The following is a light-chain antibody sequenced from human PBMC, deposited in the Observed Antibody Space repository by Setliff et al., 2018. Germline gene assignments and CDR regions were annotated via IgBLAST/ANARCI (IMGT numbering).Light chain of an antibody. CDR1: SSDVGGSNY. CDR3: NSYTGTTTPYV. J-gene: IGLJ1*01. Sequence: QSVLAQPRSVSGSPGQSVSISCTGTSSDVGGSNYVSWYQQHPGRAPKLMIYDVYRRPSEVPDRFSGSKSGNTASLTISGLQAEDEADYYCNSYTGTTTPYVFGTGTKGTVL. CDR2: DVY. V-gene: IGLV2-11*01.